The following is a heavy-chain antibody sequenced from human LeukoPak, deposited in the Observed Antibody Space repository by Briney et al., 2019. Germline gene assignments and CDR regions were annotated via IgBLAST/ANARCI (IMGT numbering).Heavy chain of an antibody. D-gene: IGHD3-10*01. CDR1: GFTFSSYS. Sequence: PGRSLRLSCALSGFTFSSYSMNWVRQAPGKGPEWVSYISSSSSTIYYADSVKGRFTISRDNAKNSLYLQMNSLRDEDTAVYYCARDYYYGSGSYYNWGQGTLVTVSS. CDR2: ISSSSSTI. V-gene: IGHV3-48*02. J-gene: IGHJ4*02. CDR3: ARDYYYGSGSYYN.